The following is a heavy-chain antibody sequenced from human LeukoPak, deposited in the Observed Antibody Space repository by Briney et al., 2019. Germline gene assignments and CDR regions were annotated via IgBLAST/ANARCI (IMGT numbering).Heavy chain of an antibody. CDR3: ARDLWYGSGSLGY. CDR2: INPNSGNT. J-gene: IGHJ4*02. CDR1: GYTFTDYY. D-gene: IGHD3-10*01. Sequence: ASVKVSCKASGYTFTDYYIHWVRQAPGQGLEWMGRINPNSGNTNFAQEFQGRVTMTRDTAISTSYMELSRLKSDDTAVYYCARDLWYGSGSLGYWGQGTLVTVSS. V-gene: IGHV1-2*02.